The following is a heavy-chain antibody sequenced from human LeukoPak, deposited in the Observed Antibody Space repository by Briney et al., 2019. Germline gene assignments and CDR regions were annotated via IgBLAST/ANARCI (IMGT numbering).Heavy chain of an antibody. V-gene: IGHV4-34*01. Sequence: SETLSLTCAVYGGSFSGYYWSWIRQPPGKGLEWIGEINHSGSTNYNSSLKSRLTISVDTSQTQFSLRLSSVTAADTAVYYCARHFGYDDTSDYQGVPDHWGQGSLVTVSS. CDR2: INHSGST. CDR1: GGSFSGYY. CDR3: ARHFGYDDTSDYQGVPDH. J-gene: IGHJ4*02. D-gene: IGHD3-22*01.